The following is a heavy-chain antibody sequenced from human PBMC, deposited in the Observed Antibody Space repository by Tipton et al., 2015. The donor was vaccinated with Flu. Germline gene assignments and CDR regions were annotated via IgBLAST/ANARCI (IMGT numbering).Heavy chain of an antibody. CDR2: IYTSGST. J-gene: IGHJ4*02. D-gene: IGHD3-3*01. Sequence: TLSLTCTVSGGSISSYYWSWIRQPAGKGLEWIGRIYTSGSTNYNPSFKSRVTMSVDTPKNQFSLKLSSVTAADTAVYYCARVSYDFWSGYSYYFDYWGQGTLVTVSS. CDR3: ARVSYDFWSGYSYYFDY. CDR1: GGSISSYY. V-gene: IGHV4-4*07.